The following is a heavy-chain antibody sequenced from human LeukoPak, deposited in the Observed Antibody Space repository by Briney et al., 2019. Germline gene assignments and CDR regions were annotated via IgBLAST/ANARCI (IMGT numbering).Heavy chain of an antibody. CDR2: IKQDGSEK. CDR1: GFTFSNYW. Sequence: GGSLRLSCAASGFTFSNYWMSWVRQAPGKGLEWVANIKQDGSEKYYVDSVKGRFTVSRDNAKNSLYLQMNSLRAEDTAVYYCARERYDFWSGNEWYFDYWGQGTLVTVSS. V-gene: IGHV3-7*01. D-gene: IGHD3-3*01. CDR3: ARERYDFWSGNEWYFDY. J-gene: IGHJ4*02.